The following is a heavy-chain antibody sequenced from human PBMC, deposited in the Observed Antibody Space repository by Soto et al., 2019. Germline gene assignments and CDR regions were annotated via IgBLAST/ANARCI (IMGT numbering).Heavy chain of an antibody. D-gene: IGHD2-21*01. CDR3: AKEMIASTLADFFDY. Sequence: EVQLLESGGGLIQPGGSLRLSCEAAGFTFSNYGMTWVLLAPGKGLEWVSTISGSGGRTFYADTVKGRFTISRDNSKNTLYLQMNSLRAEDTAVYYCAKEMIASTLADFFDYWGQGTLVTVSS. CDR1: GFTFSNYG. V-gene: IGHV3-23*01. J-gene: IGHJ4*02. CDR2: ISGSGGRT.